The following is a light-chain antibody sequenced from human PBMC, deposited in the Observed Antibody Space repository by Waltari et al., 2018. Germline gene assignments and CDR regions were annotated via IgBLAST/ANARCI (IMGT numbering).Light chain of an antibody. J-gene: IGLJ2*01. CDR3: FSYAGRATGV. Sequence: QSALTQPASVSGSPGQSITISCTGTSSDVGKYNLGSWYQQHPGQAPKLMIYEGSLRPSGVSDRFSGSKSGNTASLTISGLQAEDEADYYCFSYAGRATGVFGGGTKLPVL. V-gene: IGLV2-23*01. CDR1: SSDVGKYNL. CDR2: EGS.